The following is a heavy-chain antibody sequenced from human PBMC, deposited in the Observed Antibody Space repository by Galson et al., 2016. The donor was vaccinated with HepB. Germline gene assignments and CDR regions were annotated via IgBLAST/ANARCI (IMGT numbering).Heavy chain of an antibody. D-gene: IGHD6-13*01. CDR1: GLTFSSYA. Sequence: SLRLSCAASGLTFSSYAMTWVRQAPGKGLEWVSAISGSDGSTYYADSVKGRFTISRDNSKNSLYLQMNSLRAEDTAVYYCAKSINIRWYSQDVLTYAMDVWGKGTTVTVSS. CDR2: ISGSDGST. V-gene: IGHV3-23*01. CDR3: AKSINIRWYSQDVLTYAMDV. J-gene: IGHJ6*03.